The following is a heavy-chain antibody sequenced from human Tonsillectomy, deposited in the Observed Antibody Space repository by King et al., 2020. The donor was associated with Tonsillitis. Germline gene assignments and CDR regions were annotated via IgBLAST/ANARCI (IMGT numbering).Heavy chain of an antibody. CDR3: ASTPAAPHYYYYMDV. V-gene: IGHV3-33*01. CDR2: IWYDGSKK. Sequence: VQLVESGGGVVQPGTSLRLSCAGSGFTFSSYGMHWVRQAPGKGLEWVAVIWYDGSKKYYIGSVKGRFTISRDNSKNTLYLQMNSLRAEDTAVYYCASTPAAPHYYYYMDVWGKGTTVTVSS. J-gene: IGHJ6*03. D-gene: IGHD2-2*01. CDR1: GFTFSSYG.